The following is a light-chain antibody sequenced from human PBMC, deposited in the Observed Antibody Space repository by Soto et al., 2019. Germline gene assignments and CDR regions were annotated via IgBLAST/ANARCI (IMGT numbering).Light chain of an antibody. V-gene: IGLV2-14*01. CDR3: SSFTTSYFYV. J-gene: IGLJ1*01. CDR2: GVT. CDR1: GSDIGAYNY. Sequence: QSALTQPASVSGSPGQSITISCTGSGSDIGAYNYVSWYQQHPGKAPKLLIHGVTRRPPGVSSRFSASKSAYTASLTISGLQAEDEANYYCSSFTTSYFYVFGPGTKVTVL.